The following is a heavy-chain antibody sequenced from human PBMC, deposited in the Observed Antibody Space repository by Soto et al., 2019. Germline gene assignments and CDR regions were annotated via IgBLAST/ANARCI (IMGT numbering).Heavy chain of an antibody. Sequence: ASVKVSCKASGYTFTSYYMHWVRQAPGQGLEWMGIINPSGGSTSYAQKFQGRVTMTRDTSTSTVYMELSSLRSEDTAVYYCARDMADYYDSRGYHYVMAFWGQGTTVTVSS. CDR2: INPSGGST. J-gene: IGHJ6*02. CDR1: GYTFTSYY. V-gene: IGHV1-46*01. D-gene: IGHD3-22*01. CDR3: ARDMADYYDSRGYHYVMAF.